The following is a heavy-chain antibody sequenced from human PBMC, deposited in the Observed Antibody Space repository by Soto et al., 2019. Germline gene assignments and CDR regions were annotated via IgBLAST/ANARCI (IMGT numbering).Heavy chain of an antibody. CDR1: GGSISSSSYY. V-gene: IGHV4-39*01. D-gene: IGHD2-2*02. CDR2: IYYSGST. Sequence: SETLSLTCTVSGGSISSSSYYWGWIRQPPGKGLEWIGSIYYSGSTYHNPSLKSRVTISVDTSKNQFSLKLSSVTAADTAVYYCARAQKGYCSSTSCYTDWFDPWGQGTLVTVSS. CDR3: ARAQKGYCSSTSCYTDWFDP. J-gene: IGHJ5*02.